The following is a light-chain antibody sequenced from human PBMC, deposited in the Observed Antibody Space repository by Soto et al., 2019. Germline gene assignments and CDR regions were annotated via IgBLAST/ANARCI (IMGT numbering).Light chain of an antibody. J-gene: IGKJ5*01. CDR2: GAS. V-gene: IGKV3D-20*02. Sequence: EIVLTQSPGTLSLSPGERATLSCRASQSVSSSYLAWYQQKPGQAPRLLIYGASSRATGIPDRFSGSGSGTDFTLTISGLEPEDFALYYCQQRNNWPITFGQGTRLEIK. CDR1: QSVSSSY. CDR3: QQRNNWPIT.